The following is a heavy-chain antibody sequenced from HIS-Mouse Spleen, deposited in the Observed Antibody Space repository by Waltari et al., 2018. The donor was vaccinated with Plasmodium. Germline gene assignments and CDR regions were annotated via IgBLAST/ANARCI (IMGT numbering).Heavy chain of an antibody. V-gene: IGHV3-53*01. J-gene: IGHJ3*02. CDR1: GFTVSRNY. CDR2: IYSGGST. D-gene: IGHD6-6*01. CDR3: ARGMKSSSSAFDI. Sequence: EVQLVESGGGLIQPGGSLRLSCAASGFTVSRNYMSRVRQAPGKGLELVSVIYSGGSTYYADSVKGRFTISRDNSKNTLYLQMNSLRAEDTAVYYCARGMKSSSSAFDIWGQGTMVTVSS.